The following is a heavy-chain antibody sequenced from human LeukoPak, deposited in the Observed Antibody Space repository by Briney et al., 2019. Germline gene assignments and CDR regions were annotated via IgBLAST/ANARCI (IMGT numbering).Heavy chain of an antibody. Sequence: PGGSLRLSCAASGFTFDDYAMHWVRQAPGKGREWVSLSTGDGGRTYFADFVKGRFTISRDNSKNSLFLQMNSLRAEDTALYYCAREGPIAVAGYFDYWGQGSLVTVSS. D-gene: IGHD6-19*01. J-gene: IGHJ4*02. V-gene: IGHV3-43*02. CDR1: GFTFDDYA. CDR3: AREGPIAVAGYFDY. CDR2: STGDGGRT.